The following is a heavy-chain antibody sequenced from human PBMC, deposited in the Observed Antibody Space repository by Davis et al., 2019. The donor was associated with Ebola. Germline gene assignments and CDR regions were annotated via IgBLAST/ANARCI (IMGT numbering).Heavy chain of an antibody. J-gene: IGHJ4*02. V-gene: IGHV1-3*01. CDR1: GYTFTSYA. CDR3: EGGGIPIQFDY. CDR2: INAGNGNT. D-gene: IGHD2-2*02. Sequence: ASVKVSCKASGYTFTSYAMHWVRQAPGQRLEWMGWINAGNGNTKYSQKFQGRVTMTRDTSTSTVYMELSSLRSEDTAVYYCEGGGIPIQFDYWGQGTLVTVSS.